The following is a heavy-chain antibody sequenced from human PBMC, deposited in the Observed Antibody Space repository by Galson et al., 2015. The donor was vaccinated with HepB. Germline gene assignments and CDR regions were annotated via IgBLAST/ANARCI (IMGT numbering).Heavy chain of an antibody. D-gene: IGHD3-22*01. CDR2: IIPILGIA. Sequence: SVKVSCKASGGTFSSYTISWVRQAPGQGLEWMGRIIPILGIANYAQKFQGRVTITADKSTSTAYMELSSLRSEDTAVYYCARATTDSSGYYWGQGTLVTVSS. J-gene: IGHJ4*02. CDR3: ARATTDSSGYY. V-gene: IGHV1-69*02. CDR1: GGTFSSYT.